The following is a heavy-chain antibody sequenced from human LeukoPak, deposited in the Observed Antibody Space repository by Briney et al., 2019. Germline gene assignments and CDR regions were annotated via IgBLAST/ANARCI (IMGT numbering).Heavy chain of an antibody. Sequence: GGSPRLSCAASVFTFSIYSINWVRQTPGKGLEWVSSISSSSSYIYYADSVKGRFTISRDNAKNSLYLQMNSLRAEDTAVYYCARDSSQFPFDYWGQGTLVTVSS. V-gene: IGHV3-21*01. J-gene: IGHJ4*02. CDR1: VFTFSIYS. CDR2: ISSSSSYI. D-gene: IGHD6-13*01. CDR3: ARDSSQFPFDY.